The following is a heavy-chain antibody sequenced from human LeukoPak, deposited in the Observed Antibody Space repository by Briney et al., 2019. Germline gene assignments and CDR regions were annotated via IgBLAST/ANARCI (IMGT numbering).Heavy chain of an antibody. V-gene: IGHV1-46*01. CDR3: ARENHLNTIFSY. Sequence: ASVKVFCKASGYTFTSYYMHWVRQAPGQGLEWMGIINPSGGSTSYAQKFQGRVTMTRDMSTSTVYMELSSLRSEDTAVYYCARENHLNTIFSYWGQGTLVTVSS. D-gene: IGHD3-9*01. J-gene: IGHJ4*02. CDR1: GYTFTSYY. CDR2: INPSGGST.